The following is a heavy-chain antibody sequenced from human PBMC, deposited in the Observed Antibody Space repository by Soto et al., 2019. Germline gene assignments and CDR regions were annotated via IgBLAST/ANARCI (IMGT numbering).Heavy chain of an antibody. CDR3: ASDYGL. CDR1: GFTFGIHW. CDR2: INQDGTAK. J-gene: IGHJ4*01. Sequence: EVQLVESGGGLVQPGGSLRLSCAVSGFTFGIHWMSWVRQAPGKGPEWVANINQDGTAKSYVDSVKGRFTISRDNAKNSLYLQMNSLRVEDTAVYYCASDYGLGGHGSLVTVSS. D-gene: IGHD4-17*01. V-gene: IGHV3-7*04.